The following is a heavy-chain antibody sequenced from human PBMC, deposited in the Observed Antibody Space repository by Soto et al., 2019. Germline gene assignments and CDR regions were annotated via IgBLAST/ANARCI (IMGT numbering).Heavy chain of an antibody. D-gene: IGHD6-19*01. CDR2: TYYRSKWYN. CDR3: AREYSSGWHWGGGWFDP. Sequence: SQTPSLTCAISGDSVSSNSAAWNWIRQSPSRGLEWLGRTYYRSKWYNDYAVSVKSRITINPDTSKNQFSLQLNSVTPEDTAVYYCAREYSSGWHWGGGWFDPWGQGTLVTVSS. CDR1: GDSVSSNSAA. V-gene: IGHV6-1*01. J-gene: IGHJ5*02.